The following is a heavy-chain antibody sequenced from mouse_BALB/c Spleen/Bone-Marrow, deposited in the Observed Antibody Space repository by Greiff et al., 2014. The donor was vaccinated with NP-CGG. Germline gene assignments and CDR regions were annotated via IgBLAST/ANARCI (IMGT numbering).Heavy chain of an antibody. CDR3: ARLYGNLGVMDY. CDR1: GFTFSRYG. J-gene: IGHJ4*01. D-gene: IGHD2-1*01. CDR2: ISSGGSYT. V-gene: IGHV5-6*01. Sequence: VQLKESGGDLVKPGGSLKLSCAASGFTFSRYGMSWVRQTPDKRLEWVANISSGGSYTYYPDSVKGRFTISRDNAKNTLYLHMSSLKSEDTAMYYCARLYGNLGVMDYWGQGTSVTVSS.